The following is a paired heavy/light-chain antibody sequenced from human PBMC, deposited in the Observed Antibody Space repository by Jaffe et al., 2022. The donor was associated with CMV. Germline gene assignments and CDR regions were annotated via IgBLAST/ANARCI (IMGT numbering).Heavy chain of an antibody. CDR1: GFSFSSYA. CDR3: AKSNSGWAEICDY. V-gene: IGHV3-23*04. J-gene: IGHJ4*02. CDR2: ISGNGGST. D-gene: IGHD6-25*01. Sequence: EIHLVQSGGGLVQPGGSLRLSCAASGFSFSSYAINWVRQTPGKGLEWISAISGNGGSTYYADSVAGRFTISRDNSNNTLYLQMNSLQVEDTAVYYCAKSNSGWAEICDYWGQGTLVIVSS.
Light chain of an antibody. CDR2: ATS. CDR1: QSISTY. Sequence: DIQMTQSPSSLSASVGDRVSITCRASQSISTYLIWYQQKPGKPPKLLISATSTLHTGVPSRFSGSGSGTDFTLTISGLQPEDFATYYCQQSFSTPLTFGGGTKVEIK. V-gene: IGKV1-39*01. J-gene: IGKJ4*01. CDR3: QQSFSTPLT.